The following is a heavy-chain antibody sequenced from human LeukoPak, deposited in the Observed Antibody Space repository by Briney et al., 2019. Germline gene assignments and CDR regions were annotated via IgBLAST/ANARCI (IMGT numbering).Heavy chain of an antibody. CDR2: INHSGST. J-gene: IGHJ5*02. V-gene: IGHV4-34*01. Sequence: SETLSLTCAVYGGSFSGYYWSWIRQPPGKGLEWIGEINHSGSTNYNPSLKSRVTISVDTSTNQFSLKLSSVTAADTAVYYCARGLGKLRFLEWLSQPNWFDPWGQGTLVTVSS. CDR1: GGSFSGYY. D-gene: IGHD3-3*01. CDR3: ARGLGKLRFLEWLSQPNWFDP.